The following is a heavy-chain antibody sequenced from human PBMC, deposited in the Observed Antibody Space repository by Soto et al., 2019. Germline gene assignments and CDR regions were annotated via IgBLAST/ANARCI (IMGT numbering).Heavy chain of an antibody. V-gene: IGHV4-31*03. J-gene: IGHJ6*02. Sequence: QVQLQESGPGLVKPSQTLSLTCTVSGGSISSGGYYWSWIRQHPGKGLEWIGYIYCSGSTYYNPPLKSRVTISVDTSKNPFALKVSSVTAADTAVYYCARVEQQLPGHAYGMDVWGQGTTVTVSS. CDR2: IYCSGST. CDR1: GGSISSGGYY. CDR3: ARVEQQLPGHAYGMDV. D-gene: IGHD6-13*01.